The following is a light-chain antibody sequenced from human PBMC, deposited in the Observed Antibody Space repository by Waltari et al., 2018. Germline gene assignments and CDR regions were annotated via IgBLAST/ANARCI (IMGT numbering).Light chain of an antibody. CDR2: AAS. V-gene: IGKV1-39*01. CDR3: QQSYSTFWT. CDR1: QSISSY. J-gene: IGKJ1*01. Sequence: DIQMTQSPSSLSASVGDRVTITCRASQSISSYLNWDQQKPGKAPKPLIYAASSLQSGVPSRFSGSGSGTDFTLTISSLQPEDFATYYCQQSYSTFWTFGQGTKVEIK.